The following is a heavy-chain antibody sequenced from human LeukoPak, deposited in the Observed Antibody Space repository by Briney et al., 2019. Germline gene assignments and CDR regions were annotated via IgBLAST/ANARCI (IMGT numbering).Heavy chain of an antibody. CDR2: ISYDGSNK. Sequence: PGGSLRLSCAASGFTFSTYGIHWVRQAPGKGLEWVAVISYDGSNKYFADSVKGRFTISRDNSKNTLWLQMNSLKTEDTAMYYCAKDGWFGDASYYFDYWGQGTLVTVSS. CDR1: GFTFSTYG. V-gene: IGHV3-30*18. D-gene: IGHD3-10*01. CDR3: AKDGWFGDASYYFDY. J-gene: IGHJ4*02.